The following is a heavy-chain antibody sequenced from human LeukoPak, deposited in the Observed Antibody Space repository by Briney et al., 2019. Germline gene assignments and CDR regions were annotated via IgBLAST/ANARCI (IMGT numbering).Heavy chain of an antibody. CDR2: ISYDGSNK. CDR1: GFTFSNYA. D-gene: IGHD5-12*01. Sequence: GRSLRLSCAASGFTFSNYAMHWVRQAPGKGLEWVAVISYDGSNKYYADSVKGRFTISRDNSKNTLYLQMNSLRAEDTAVYYCARDPIVATITYYYYGMDVWGQGTTVTVSS. V-gene: IGHV3-30-3*01. CDR3: ARDPIVATITYYYYGMDV. J-gene: IGHJ6*02.